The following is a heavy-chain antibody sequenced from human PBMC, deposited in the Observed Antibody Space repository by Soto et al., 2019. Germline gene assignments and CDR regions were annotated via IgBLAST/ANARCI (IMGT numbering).Heavy chain of an antibody. CDR1: GFTFSSYA. V-gene: IGHV3-30-3*01. Sequence: GGSLRLSCAASGFTFSSYAMHWVRQAPGKGLEWVAVISYDGSNKYYADSVKGRFTISRDNSKNTLYLQMNSLRAEDTAVYYCARGAYYDYVWGSYRHYGMDVWGQGTTVTSP. CDR2: ISYDGSNK. J-gene: IGHJ6*02. D-gene: IGHD3-16*02. CDR3: ARGAYYDYVWGSYRHYGMDV.